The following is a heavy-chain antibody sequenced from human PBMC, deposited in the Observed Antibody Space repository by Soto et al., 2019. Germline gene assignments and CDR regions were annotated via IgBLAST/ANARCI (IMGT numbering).Heavy chain of an antibody. CDR2: ISGSGGST. CDR1: GFTFSSYA. Sequence: GGSLRLSCAGSGFTFSSYAMSWGRQAPGKGLEWVSAISGSGGSTYYADSVKGRFTISRDNSKNTLYLQMNSLRAEDTAVYYCAKAPSYIYDFWSGPDDPESGYWSRGTLVTVSS. D-gene: IGHD3-3*01. J-gene: IGHJ4*02. V-gene: IGHV3-23*01. CDR3: AKAPSYIYDFWSGPDDPESGY.